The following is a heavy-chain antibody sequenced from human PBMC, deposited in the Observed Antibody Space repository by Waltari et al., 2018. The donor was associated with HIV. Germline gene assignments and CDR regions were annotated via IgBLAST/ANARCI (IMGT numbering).Heavy chain of an antibody. Sequence: QVQLVQSGAEVKKPGASMKVSCKTSGYTFTRYHVHWVRQAPGQGLDWMGMINSRSGTTFYAPKFGGRVTMTRDTSTTTVFMQLTSLRSDDTAIYFCARRAEGDFAYYFDLWGQGTLVTVSS. CDR3: ARRAEGDFAYYFDL. V-gene: IGHV1-46*01. CDR1: GYTFTRYH. D-gene: IGHD2-21*01. J-gene: IGHJ4*02. CDR2: INSRSGTT.